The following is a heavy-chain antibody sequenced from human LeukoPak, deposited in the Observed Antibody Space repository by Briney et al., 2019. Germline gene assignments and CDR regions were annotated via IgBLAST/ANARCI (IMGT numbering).Heavy chain of an antibody. Sequence: SETLSLTCTVSGGSISSYYWSWIRQPPGQGLEWIGNIYYSGSTNYNPSLKSRVTISVDTSKNQFSLKLSSVTAADTAVYYCARLLRGSGWYGWFDPWGQGTLVTVSS. V-gene: IGHV4-59*08. D-gene: IGHD6-19*01. J-gene: IGHJ5*02. CDR2: IYYSGST. CDR1: GGSISSYY. CDR3: ARLLRGSGWYGWFDP.